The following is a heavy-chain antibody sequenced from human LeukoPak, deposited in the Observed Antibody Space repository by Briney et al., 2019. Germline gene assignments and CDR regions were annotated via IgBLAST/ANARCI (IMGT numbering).Heavy chain of an antibody. D-gene: IGHD5-24*01. V-gene: IGHV1-18*01. J-gene: IGHJ4*02. CDR1: GYTFTSYG. CDR2: ISAHNGNA. CDR3: GRVDMATTKDY. Sequence: ASVKVSCKTSGYTFTSYGINRVRQAPGQGLEWMGRISAHNGNANYAQKFQGRVTMTTDTSTTTAYMDLRSLSSDDTAVYYCGRVDMATTKDYWGQGTLVTVSS.